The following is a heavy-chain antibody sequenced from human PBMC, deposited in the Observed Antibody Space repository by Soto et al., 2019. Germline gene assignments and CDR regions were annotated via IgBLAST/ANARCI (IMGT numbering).Heavy chain of an antibody. V-gene: IGHV4-39*01. CDR2: IYYSGST. CDR1: GGSISSSSYY. CDR3: ARHGRIYYDILTGFDY. Sequence: AETLSLTCTVSGGSISSSSYYWGWIRQPPGKGLEWIGSIYYSGSTYYNPSLKSRVTISVDTSKNQFSLKLSSVTAADTAVYYCARHGRIYYDILTGFDYWGQGTLVTVSS. D-gene: IGHD3-9*01. J-gene: IGHJ4*02.